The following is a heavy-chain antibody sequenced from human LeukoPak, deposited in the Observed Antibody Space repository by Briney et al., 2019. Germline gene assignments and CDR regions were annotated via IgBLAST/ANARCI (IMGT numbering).Heavy chain of an antibody. D-gene: IGHD6-19*01. CDR3: GKGRVSE. J-gene: IGHJ4*02. CDR2: IHADGVGT. Sequence: AGGSLRLSCAAAGFPFNTQDMSWVGQAPWKGLEWVSSIHADGVGTFYADSVRGRFTISRDNSKNTLDLQMNSLRVEDTAVYYCGKGRVSEWGQGTLVTVSS. CDR1: GFPFNTQD. V-gene: IGHV3-23*01.